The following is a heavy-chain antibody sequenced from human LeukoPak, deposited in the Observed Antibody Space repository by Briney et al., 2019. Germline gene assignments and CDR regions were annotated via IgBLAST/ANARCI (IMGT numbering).Heavy chain of an antibody. Sequence: GEALQISCKGSGFGFTTYWIAWVRPVPGKGLGWMGIIYPGESDTRYSPSFQGQVTISADKSIRTAYLQWSSLKASDTAMYYCARLSGSYYSAFDIWGLGTMVTVSS. D-gene: IGHD1-26*01. CDR2: IYPGESDT. V-gene: IGHV5-51*01. J-gene: IGHJ3*02. CDR3: ARLSGSYYSAFDI. CDR1: GFGFTTYW.